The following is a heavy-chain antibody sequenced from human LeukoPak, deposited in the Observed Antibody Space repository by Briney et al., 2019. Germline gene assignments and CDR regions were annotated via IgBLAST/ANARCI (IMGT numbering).Heavy chain of an antibody. CDR1: GYTFTGYY. CDR3: ARDWSRYSSGWHY. Sequence: ASVKVSCKASGYTFTGYYMHWVRQAPGQGLEWMGGIIPIFGTANYAQKFQGRVTITADESTSTAYMELSSLRSEDTAVYYCARDWSRYSSGWHYWGQGTLVTVSS. V-gene: IGHV1-69*13. J-gene: IGHJ4*02. D-gene: IGHD6-19*01. CDR2: IIPIFGTA.